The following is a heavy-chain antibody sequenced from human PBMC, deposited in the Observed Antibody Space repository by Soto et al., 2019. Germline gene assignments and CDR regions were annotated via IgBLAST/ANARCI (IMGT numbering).Heavy chain of an antibody. J-gene: IGHJ6*02. V-gene: IGHV3-7*03. CDR1: GFTFSSYW. D-gene: IGHD2-15*01. CDR3: ARDWGYCSGGSCQQGYYGMDV. CDR2: IKQDGSEK. Sequence: PGGSLRLSCAASGFTFSSYWMSWVRQAPGKGLEWVANIKQDGSEKYYVDSVKGRFTISRDNAKNSLYLQMNSLRAEDTAVYYCARDWGYCSGGSCQQGYYGMDVWGQGTTVTVSS.